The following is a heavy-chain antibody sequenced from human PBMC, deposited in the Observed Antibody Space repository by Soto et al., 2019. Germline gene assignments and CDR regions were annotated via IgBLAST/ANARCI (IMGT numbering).Heavy chain of an antibody. J-gene: IGHJ4*02. CDR3: HYGDPIGNPRRYFDC. CDR2: IIPLLGIA. Sequence: QVQLVQSGAEVKKPGSSVKVSCKASGGTFSSYTISWVRQAPGQGLEWMGRIIPLLGIANYAQKFQGRVTITADKSASTAYMGLSSLRSEDTAVYYGHYGDPIGNPRRYFDCWGKGPLVTVSS. CDR1: GGTFSSYT. V-gene: IGHV1-69*02. D-gene: IGHD4-17*01.